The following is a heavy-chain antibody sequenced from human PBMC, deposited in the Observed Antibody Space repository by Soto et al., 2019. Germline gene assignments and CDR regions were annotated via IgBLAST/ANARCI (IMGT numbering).Heavy chain of an antibody. V-gene: IGHV3-21*01. D-gene: IGHD1-26*01. CDR3: ARDPSDLWEPDQYFPH. CDR2: ISSSSRHI. J-gene: IGHJ1*01. Sequence: EVQLVESGGGLVKPGGSLTLSCAASGFTFSSYSMNWVRQAPGKGLEWVSSISSSSRHIYYADSVKGRSTISRDNAKNSLYLQMNSLRAEDTAMYFCARDPSDLWEPDQYFPHWGQGTLVAVSS. CDR1: GFTFSSYS.